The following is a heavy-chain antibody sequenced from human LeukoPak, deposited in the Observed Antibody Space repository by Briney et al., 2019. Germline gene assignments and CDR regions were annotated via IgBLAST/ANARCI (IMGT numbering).Heavy chain of an antibody. Sequence: ASVKVSCKASGYTFTSYGISWVRQAPGQGLEWMGWISAYNGNTNYAQKLQGRVTMTTDTSTSTACMELRSLRSDDTAVYYCARDGFGELLPVDYWGQGTLVTVSS. D-gene: IGHD3-10*01. V-gene: IGHV1-18*04. CDR2: ISAYNGNT. CDR1: GYTFTSYG. J-gene: IGHJ4*02. CDR3: ARDGFGELLPVDY.